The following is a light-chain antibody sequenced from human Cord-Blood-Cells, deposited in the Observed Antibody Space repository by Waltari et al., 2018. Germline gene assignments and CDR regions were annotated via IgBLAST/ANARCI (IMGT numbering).Light chain of an antibody. CDR1: SSDVGSDNL. CDR3: CSYAGSSTFV. V-gene: IGLV2-23*01. J-gene: IGLJ1*01. CDR2: EGS. Sequence: QSALTQPASVSGSPGQSITISCTGTSSDVGSDNLVSWYQQPPGKAPKLMIYEGSKRPSGVSNRFSGSKSGNTASLTISGLQAEDEADYYCCSYAGSSTFVFGTGTKVTVL.